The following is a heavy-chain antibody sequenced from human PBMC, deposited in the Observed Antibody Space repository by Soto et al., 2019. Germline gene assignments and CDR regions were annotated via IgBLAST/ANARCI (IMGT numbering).Heavy chain of an antibody. CDR2: SSATGAGT. CDR3: AKDRRAGGNYGFYSDF. D-gene: IGHD1-7*01. Sequence: EVQLLESGGGLVQPGGSLRLSCAASGFTFSSYGMTWVRQAPGKGLEWVSFSSATGAGTYYADSVKGRFTISRDNSKNTLYLHMTSLGAADTAVYYCAKDRRAGGNYGFYSDFWGQGALVIVSS. V-gene: IGHV3-23*01. CDR1: GFTFSSYG. J-gene: IGHJ4*02.